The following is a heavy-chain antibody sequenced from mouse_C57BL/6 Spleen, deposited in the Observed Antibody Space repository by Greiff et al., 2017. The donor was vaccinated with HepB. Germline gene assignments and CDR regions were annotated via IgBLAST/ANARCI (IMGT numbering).Heavy chain of an antibody. J-gene: IGHJ4*01. V-gene: IGHV3-6*01. CDR3: ARDLGRGYAMDY. CDR1: GYSITSGYY. D-gene: IGHD4-1*01. Sequence: EVQLQESGPGLVKPSQSLSLTCSVSGYSITSGYYWNWIRQFPGNQLEWRGYISYDGSNNYNPSLKNRISITRDPSKNQFFLKLNSVTTEDTATYYCARDLGRGYAMDYWGQGTSVTVSS. CDR2: ISYDGSN.